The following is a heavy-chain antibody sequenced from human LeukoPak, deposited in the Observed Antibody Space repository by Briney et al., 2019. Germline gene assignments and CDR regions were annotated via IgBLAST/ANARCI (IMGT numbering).Heavy chain of an antibody. Sequence: SETLSLTCTVSGGSISNSGYYWSWIRQHPGKGLEWIGYIYYSGSTYYNPSLKGRVTISVDTSKNQFSLKLSSVTVADTAVYYCARAEMVTTVGWFDPWGQGTLVNVSS. D-gene: IGHD5-24*01. CDR1: GGSISNSGYY. CDR2: IYYSGST. J-gene: IGHJ5*02. V-gene: IGHV4-31*03. CDR3: ARAEMVTTVGWFDP.